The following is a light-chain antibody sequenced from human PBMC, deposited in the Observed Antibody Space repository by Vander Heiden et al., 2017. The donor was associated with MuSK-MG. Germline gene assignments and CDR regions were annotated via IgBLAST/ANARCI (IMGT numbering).Light chain of an antibody. CDR3: QAWESSSGV. CDR2: HDR. V-gene: IGLV3-1*01. Sequence: YELTQPPSVSVSPVRTASITFSGAKLGEEYPCWYQQKPSQSPVLVIYHDRKRPSGLPERFSGSNFGNTATRTISRTQAIDEGDYYCQAWESSSGVFGGGTKLTVL. J-gene: IGLJ3*02. CDR1: KLGEEY.